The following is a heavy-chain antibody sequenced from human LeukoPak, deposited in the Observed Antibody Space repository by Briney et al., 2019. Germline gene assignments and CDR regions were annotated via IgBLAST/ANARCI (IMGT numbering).Heavy chain of an antibody. CDR1: GFSFSSNW. V-gene: IGHV3-74*01. J-gene: IGHJ3*02. CDR2: VNSDGSGT. Sequence: GGSLRLSCAASGFSFSSNWMHWVRQAPGKGLVWVSRVNSDGSGTSYADSVKGRFTISRDNAKNTLYLQMNSLRAEDTAVYYCARAPGVPDAFDIWGQGTMVTVSS. CDR3: ARAPGVPDAFDI.